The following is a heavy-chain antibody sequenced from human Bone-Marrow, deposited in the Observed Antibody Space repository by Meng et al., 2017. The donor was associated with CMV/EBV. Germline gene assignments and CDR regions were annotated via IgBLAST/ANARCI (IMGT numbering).Heavy chain of an antibody. J-gene: IGHJ6*02. CDR2: ISAYNGNT. CDR3: ARGTYDFWSGYGYYYYYGMDV. V-gene: IGHV1-18*01. D-gene: IGHD3-3*01. Sequence: ASGKVSCKASGYTFTSYGISWVRQAPGQGLEWMGWISAYNGNTNYAQKLQGRVTMTTDTSTSTAYMELRSLRSDDTAVYYCARGTYDFWSGYGYYYYYGMDVWGQGTTVTVSS. CDR1: GYTFTSYG.